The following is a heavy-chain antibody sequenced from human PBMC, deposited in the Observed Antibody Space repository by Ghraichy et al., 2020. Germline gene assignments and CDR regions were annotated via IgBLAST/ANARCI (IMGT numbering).Heavy chain of an antibody. Sequence: SETLSLTCTVSGGSVSDSSYYWGWIRQPPRKRLEWIGQIYHGGATSYNPSLKSRVTMSVDTSKNQFSLKLGSVTAADTAVYHCARRGPVEGYKPPFDYWGQGTLVTVSS. J-gene: IGHJ4*02. V-gene: IGHV4-39*01. D-gene: IGHD5-24*01. CDR1: GGSVSDSSYY. CDR2: IYHGGAT. CDR3: ARRGPVEGYKPPFDY.